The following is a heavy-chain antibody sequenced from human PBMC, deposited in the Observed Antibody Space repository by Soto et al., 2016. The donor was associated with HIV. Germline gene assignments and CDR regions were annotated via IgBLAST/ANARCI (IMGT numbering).Heavy chain of an antibody. D-gene: IGHD2-15*01. CDR2: LLQWEH. V-gene: IGHV4-59*01. CDR1: GGSISSYY. Sequence: QVQLQESGPGLVKPSETLSLTCTVSGGSISSYYWSWDPAAPREGTGVDWVYLLQWEHQLQPLLKSRVTISIDTSKNQFSLKLSSVTAADTAVYYCARDPRSGNFDYWATGTLVTVS. J-gene: IGHJ4*02. CDR3: ARDPRSGNFDY.